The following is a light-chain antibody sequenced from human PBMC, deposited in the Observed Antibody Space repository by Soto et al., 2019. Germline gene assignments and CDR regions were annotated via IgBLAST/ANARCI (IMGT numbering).Light chain of an antibody. CDR1: QSVSSN. Sequence: EIVMTQSPATLSVSPGERATLSCRASQSVSSNLAWYQQKPGQAPRLLIYGASTRATGIPARFSGSGSGTEFTLTISSLQPEDFAVYYCQQYNNWPKTFGQGTKV. CDR2: GAS. CDR3: QQYNNWPKT. V-gene: IGKV3-15*01. J-gene: IGKJ1*01.